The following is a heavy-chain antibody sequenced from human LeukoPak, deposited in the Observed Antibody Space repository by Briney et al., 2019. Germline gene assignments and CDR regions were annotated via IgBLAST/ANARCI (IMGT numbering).Heavy chain of an antibody. CDR2: INGGGNTT. CDR1: GFAFSTFA. D-gene: IGHD6-19*01. CDR3: TKELHVAVAVADYYYFYMDV. J-gene: IGHJ6*03. V-gene: IGHV3-23*01. Sequence: GGSLRLSCAASGFAFSTFAMGWVRQSPGKGLEWLSTINGGGNTTFYADSVKGRFTISRDNSKNTLYLRMDSLRPDDTAIYYCTKELHVAVAVADYYYFYMDVWGRGTAVTVSS.